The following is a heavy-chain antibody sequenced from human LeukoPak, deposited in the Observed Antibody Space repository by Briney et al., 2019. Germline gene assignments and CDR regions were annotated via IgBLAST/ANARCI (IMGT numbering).Heavy chain of an antibody. J-gene: IGHJ6*03. CDR2: IYTSGST. CDR3: ARDRRVIAAASWVPYYYYYYMDV. V-gene: IGHV4-61*02. D-gene: IGHD6-13*01. CDR1: GYSISSGYY. Sequence: SETLSLTCTVSGYSISSGYYWSWIRQPAGKGLEWIGRIYTSGSTNYNPSLKSRVTISVDTSKNQFSLKLSSVTAADTAVYYCARDRRVIAAASWVPYYYYYYMDVWGKGTTVTISS.